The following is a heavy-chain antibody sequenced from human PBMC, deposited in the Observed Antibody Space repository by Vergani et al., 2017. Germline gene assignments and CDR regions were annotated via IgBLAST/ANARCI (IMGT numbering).Heavy chain of an antibody. Sequence: QVQLQQSGPGLVNPSQTLSLTCSVSGVSITGGSYYWNWMRQSAEKGLEWIGRIFTRGSTDYNPSLKGRVNISFDTSKNQFSLKLNSVTAADTAVYYCARGAYEAYFDYWGQGTLVTVSS. V-gene: IGHV4-61*02. D-gene: IGHD3-16*01. J-gene: IGHJ4*02. CDR1: GVSITGGSYY. CDR3: ARGAYEAYFDY. CDR2: IFTRGST.